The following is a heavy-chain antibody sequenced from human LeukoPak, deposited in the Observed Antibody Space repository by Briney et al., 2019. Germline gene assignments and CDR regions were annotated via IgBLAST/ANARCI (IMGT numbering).Heavy chain of an antibody. D-gene: IGHD3-16*01. CDR3: ARVITVRGVIFDY. J-gene: IGHJ4*02. V-gene: IGHV4-61*01. CDR1: GGSISSGSYY. Sequence: SQTLSLTCTVSGGSISSGSYYWSWIRQPPGKGLEWIRYIYYSGSTNYNPSLKSRVTISVDTSKNQFSLKLSSVTAADTAVYYCARVITVRGVIFDYWGQGTLVTVSS. CDR2: IYYSGST.